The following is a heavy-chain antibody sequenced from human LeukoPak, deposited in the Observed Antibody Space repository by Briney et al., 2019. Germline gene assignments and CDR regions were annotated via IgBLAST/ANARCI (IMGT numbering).Heavy chain of an antibody. CDR1: GYSFTTYW. D-gene: IGHD3-22*01. J-gene: IGHJ4*02. V-gene: IGHV5-51*01. CDR3: ARLGAIPNGSGSYYYY. CDR2: INPGDSDT. Sequence: GESLKISCKGSGYSFTTYWIAWVRQMPGKGLEWMGIINPGDSDTRYSPSFQGQVTISADKSISTAYLQWSSLKASDTAIYYCARLGAIPNGSGSYYYYWGQGTLVTVSS.